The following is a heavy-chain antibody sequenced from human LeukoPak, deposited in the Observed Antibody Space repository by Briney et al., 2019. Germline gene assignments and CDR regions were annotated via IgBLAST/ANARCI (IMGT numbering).Heavy chain of an antibody. Sequence: SETLSLTCTVSGTSISSYYWSWIRQPPGKTLEWIGYIYYTGSTTYNPSLESRVTISVDTSKNRFSLKLSSVTAADTAVYYCARDGRYYDSSGYIRGFDYWGQGTLVTVSS. CDR1: GTSISSYY. J-gene: IGHJ4*02. D-gene: IGHD3-22*01. CDR3: ARDGRYYDSSGYIRGFDY. CDR2: IYYTGST. V-gene: IGHV4-59*01.